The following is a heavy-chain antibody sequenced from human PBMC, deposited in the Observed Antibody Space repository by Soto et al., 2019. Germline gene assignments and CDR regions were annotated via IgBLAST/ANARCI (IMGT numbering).Heavy chain of an antibody. Sequence: GASVKVSCKASGGTFSSYAISWVRQAPGQGLEWMGGIIPIFGTANYAQKFQGRVTITADESTSTAYMELSSLRSDDTAVYYCARFWRKVYGMDVWGQGTTVTVSS. CDR1: GGTFSSYA. J-gene: IGHJ6*02. V-gene: IGHV1-69*13. CDR2: IIPIFGTA. D-gene: IGHD3-3*01. CDR3: ARFWRKVYGMDV.